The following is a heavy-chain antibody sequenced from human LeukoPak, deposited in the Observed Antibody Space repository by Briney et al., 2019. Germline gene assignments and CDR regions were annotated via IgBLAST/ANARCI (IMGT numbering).Heavy chain of an antibody. Sequence: PGGSLRLSCAASGFTFSSYNMNWVRQAPGKGLEWVSYISTSSSTIYYAASVMGRFTISRDNAKNSLYLQMNSLRAEDTAVYYCARDGVVISYFYYGMDVLGQGTTVTVS. CDR3: ARDGVVISYFYYGMDV. CDR1: GFTFSSYN. J-gene: IGHJ6*02. D-gene: IGHD4-23*01. CDR2: ISTSSSTI. V-gene: IGHV3-48*01.